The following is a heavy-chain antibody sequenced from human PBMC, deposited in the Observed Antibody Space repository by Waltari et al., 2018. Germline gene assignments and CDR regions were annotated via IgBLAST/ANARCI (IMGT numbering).Heavy chain of an antibody. CDR3: ARLRTYDVWCGFLDY. D-gene: IGHD3-3*01. CDR2: IYYSGST. CDR1: GGSITRHY. J-gene: IGHJ4*02. V-gene: IGHV4-59*11. Sequence: QVQLQESGPGLVKPSETLSLTCTVSGGSITRHYWSWIRQTPGKGLEWIGYIYYSGSTNYNPSLKSRVTISVDTSKNQCALKLSAVTAADTAVYYCARLRTYDVWCGFLDYWGQGTLVTVSS.